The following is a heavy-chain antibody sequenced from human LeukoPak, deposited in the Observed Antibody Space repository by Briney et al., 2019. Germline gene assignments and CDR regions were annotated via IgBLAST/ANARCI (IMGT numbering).Heavy chain of an antibody. CDR2: IRDKPNSYTT. V-gene: IGHV3-72*01. CDR3: ARAVYNSAWLGDY. D-gene: IGHD6-19*01. Sequence: PGGSLRLSCAASGFTFSDHYMDWVRQAPGKGLEWVGRIRDKPNSYTTEYAASVKGRFTISRDDSNNSLALQMNSLKTEDTAVYYCARAVYNSAWLGDYWGQGTLVTVSS. CDR1: GFTFSDHY. J-gene: IGHJ4*02.